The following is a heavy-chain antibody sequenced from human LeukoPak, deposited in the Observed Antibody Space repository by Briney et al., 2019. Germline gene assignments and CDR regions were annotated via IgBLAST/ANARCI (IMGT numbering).Heavy chain of an antibody. V-gene: IGHV3-30*18. CDR1: GFTFSSYG. J-gene: IGHJ4*02. Sequence: GGSLRLSCAASGFTFSSYGMHWVRQAPGEGLEWVAVISYDGSNKYYADSVKGRFTISRDNSKNTLYLQMNSLRAEDTAVYYCAKGDSSGYYLDYWGQGTLVTVSS. CDR2: ISYDGSNK. CDR3: AKGDSSGYYLDY. D-gene: IGHD3-22*01.